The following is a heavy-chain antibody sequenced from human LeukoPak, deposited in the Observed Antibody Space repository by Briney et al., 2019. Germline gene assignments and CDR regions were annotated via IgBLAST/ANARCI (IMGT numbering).Heavy chain of an antibody. CDR1: GFSPSDYG. CDR3: TRGRYQFLGPNDS. V-gene: IGHV3-48*02. Sequence: RGGSLRLSCAASGFSPSDYGISWARQAPGKGLEWISYITTNSAKFYADSVRGRIAISRDNDKNSVYLQMNSLRDEDTAVYYCTRGRYQFLGPNDSWGQGSLVTVSS. CDR2: ITTNSAK. J-gene: IGHJ4*02. D-gene: IGHD2-2*01.